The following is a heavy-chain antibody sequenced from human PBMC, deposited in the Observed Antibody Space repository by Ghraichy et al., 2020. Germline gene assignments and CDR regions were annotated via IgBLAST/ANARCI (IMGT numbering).Heavy chain of an antibody. D-gene: IGHD3-22*01. J-gene: IGHJ3*02. Sequence: GGSLRLSCAASGFTFSRYAMSWVRQAPGKGLEWVSAISGSGDGTYYADSVKGRFIISRDNSKNAMYLQMSSLRAEDTAVYYCAKGRGYDFDSSGYYTYDAFDMWGQGTVVIVSS. V-gene: IGHV3-23*01. CDR3: AKGRGYDFDSSGYYTYDAFDM. CDR1: GFTFSRYA. CDR2: ISGSGDGT.